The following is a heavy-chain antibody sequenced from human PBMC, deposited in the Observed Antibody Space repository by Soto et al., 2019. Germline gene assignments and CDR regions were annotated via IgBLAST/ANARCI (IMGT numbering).Heavy chain of an antibody. CDR1: GGSFSGYY. V-gene: IGHV4-34*01. J-gene: IGHJ4*02. Sequence: QVQLQQWGAGLLKPSETLSLTCAVYGGSFSGYYWTWIRQPPGKGLEWIGEINHGGSTNYNPSLKRRVPISVDTSKNQFSLKLRSVTAADTAVYYCARGIPMIVVVQSDAPDRYYFDSWGQGTLVTVSS. D-gene: IGHD3-22*01. CDR2: INHGGST. CDR3: ARGIPMIVVVQSDAPDRYYFDS.